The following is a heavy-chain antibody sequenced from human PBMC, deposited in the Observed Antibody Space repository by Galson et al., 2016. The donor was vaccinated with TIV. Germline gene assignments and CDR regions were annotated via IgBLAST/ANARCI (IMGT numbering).Heavy chain of an antibody. V-gene: IGHV2-70*04. CDR2: IDWDDDK. Sequence: TLTLTCTFSGFSLNTSGMRVSWIRQPPGKALEWLARIDWDDDKFYSTSLKSRLTISKDTSKNQVVLRMMNLDPEDTATYFCARSTARGACIDYWGQGTLVTVSS. D-gene: IGHD3-10*01. CDR3: ARSTARGACIDY. J-gene: IGHJ4*02. CDR1: GFSLNTSGMR.